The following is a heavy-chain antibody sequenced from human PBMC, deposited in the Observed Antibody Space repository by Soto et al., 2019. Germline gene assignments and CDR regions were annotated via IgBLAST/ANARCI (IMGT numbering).Heavy chain of an antibody. Sequence: ASVKVSCKASGGTFSSYAISWVRQAPGQGLEWMGGIIPIFGTANYAQKFQGRVTITADESTSTAYMELSSLRSEDTAVYYCAGCSWHYYYYGMDVWGQGTTVTVSS. CDR3: AGCSWHYYYYGMDV. J-gene: IGHJ6*02. D-gene: IGHD6-13*01. CDR1: GGTFSSYA. CDR2: IIPIFGTA. V-gene: IGHV1-69*13.